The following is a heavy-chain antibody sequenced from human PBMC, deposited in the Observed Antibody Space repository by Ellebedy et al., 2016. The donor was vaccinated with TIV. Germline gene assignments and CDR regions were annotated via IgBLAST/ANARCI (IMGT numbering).Heavy chain of an antibody. CDR2: MNPNSGNT. D-gene: IGHD1-26*01. V-gene: IGHV1-8*01. CDR3: ASRRRGSYYVGY. Sequence: ASVKVSCKASGYTFTSYDINWVRQATGQGLEWMGWMNPNSGNTGYAQKFQGRVTMTRNTSISTAYMELSSLRSDDTAVYYCASRRRGSYYVGYWGQGTLVTVSS. J-gene: IGHJ4*02. CDR1: GYTFTSYD.